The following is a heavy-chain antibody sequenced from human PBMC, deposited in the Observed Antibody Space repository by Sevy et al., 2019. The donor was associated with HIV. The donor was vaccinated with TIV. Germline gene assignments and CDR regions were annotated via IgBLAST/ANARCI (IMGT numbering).Heavy chain of an antibody. D-gene: IGHD6-19*01. V-gene: IGHV3-30*04. J-gene: IGHJ4*02. CDR2: ISFDGTYE. CDR3: VRDGVSSGLYRGYYFDY. CDR1: RFTFSSSA. Sequence: GGSLRLSCAASRFTFSSSAMHWVRQAPGKGLEWVAFISFDGTYEYYEDSVNDRFTISRDNSKNTLYLQMNSLRADDTAVYYCVRDGVSSGLYRGYYFDYWGQGTLVTVSS.